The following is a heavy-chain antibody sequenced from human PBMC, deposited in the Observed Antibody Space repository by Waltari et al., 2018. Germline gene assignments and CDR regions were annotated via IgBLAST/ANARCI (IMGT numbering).Heavy chain of an antibody. J-gene: IGHJ4*02. CDR1: GFTFSSYT. CDR3: AKRGGYFYHY. V-gene: IGHV3-23*01. Sequence: EVQLLDSGGGLVYPGGSLRLSCVASGFTFSSYTMAWVGQIPGGGMEWVSAITNDGDITYYADSVEGRFTITRDNSRNTLSLQMNRLRVEDTAIYYCAKRGGYFYHYWGQGTLVTVSS. D-gene: IGHD3-22*01. CDR2: ITNDGDIT.